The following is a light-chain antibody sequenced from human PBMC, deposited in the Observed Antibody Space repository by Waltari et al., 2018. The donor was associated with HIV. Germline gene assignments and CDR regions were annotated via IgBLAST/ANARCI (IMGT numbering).Light chain of an antibody. J-gene: IGKJ1*01. Sequence: EVVMTQSPATLSVSPGEGASLSCRASQSISTNLAWYQKKPGQAPRLLIYGASTRATDIPARFSGSGSGTHFTLTISSLQPEDVALYYCQQYDKWPPWTFGQGTTVDLK. V-gene: IGKV3-15*01. CDR3: QQYDKWPPWT. CDR1: QSISTN. CDR2: GAS.